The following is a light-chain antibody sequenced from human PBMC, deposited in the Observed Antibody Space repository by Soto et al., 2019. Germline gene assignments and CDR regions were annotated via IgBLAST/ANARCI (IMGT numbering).Light chain of an antibody. J-gene: IGKJ5*01. CDR3: QHFGGNTFT. Sequence: EIVLTQSPGTLSLSPGEGATLSCRASQSVSSSYIAWYHQRTGQTPSLLIYGPSTGATGIPDRFSGSGLGTHVLITSSILEHGACVVYYCQHFGGNTFTLGQGTQLENK. CDR2: GPS. V-gene: IGKV3-20*01. CDR1: QSVSSSY.